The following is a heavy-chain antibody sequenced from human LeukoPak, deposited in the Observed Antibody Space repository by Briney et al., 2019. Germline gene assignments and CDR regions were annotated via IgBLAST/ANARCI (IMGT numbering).Heavy chain of an antibody. V-gene: IGHV3-23*01. CDR1: GFTFSTYT. D-gene: IGHD6-19*01. J-gene: IGHJ4*02. CDR3: AKEIRSNTGWPFDY. Sequence: PAGSLRLSCAASGFTFSTYTMTWVRQAPGRGLEWVSAISGSGGSTYYVDSLKGRFTISRDNSKNTVYLQMNSLAAEDTAVYYCAKEIRSNTGWPFDYWGQGTLVTVSS. CDR2: ISGSGGST.